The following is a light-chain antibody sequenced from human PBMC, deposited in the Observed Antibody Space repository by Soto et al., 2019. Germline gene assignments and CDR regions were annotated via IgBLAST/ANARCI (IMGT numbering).Light chain of an antibody. CDR1: QSISSR. J-gene: IGKJ2*01. Sequence: DIQMTQSPSTLSASVGDRVTNTCRASQSISSRLAWYQQKTGKAPKLLIYMASSLESGVPSRFSGSGSGTEFTLTISSLQPDDFATYHCQQYDSYPYTFGQGNKLE. CDR2: MAS. CDR3: QQYDSYPYT. V-gene: IGKV1-5*03.